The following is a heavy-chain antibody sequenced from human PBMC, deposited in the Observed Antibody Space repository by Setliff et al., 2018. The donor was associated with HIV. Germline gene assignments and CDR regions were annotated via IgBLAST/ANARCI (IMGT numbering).Heavy chain of an antibody. CDR2: MSHSGTA. Sequence: KTSETLSLTCAVSGYSISSRYYWGWIRQPPGKGLEWIGSMSHSGTADYSPSLRSRVTISLDTSKNQFPLKLRSVTAADTAVYYCAKLSVLVDSWGQGTLVTVSS. J-gene: IGHJ4*02. CDR1: GYSISSRYY. CDR3: AKLSVLVDS. D-gene: IGHD1-7*01. V-gene: IGHV4-38-2*01.